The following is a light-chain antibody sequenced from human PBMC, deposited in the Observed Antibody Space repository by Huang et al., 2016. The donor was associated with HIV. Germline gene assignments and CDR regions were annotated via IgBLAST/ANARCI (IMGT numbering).Light chain of an antibody. CDR1: QSIGTY. Sequence: DIQMTQSPSSLSASVGDRVTIACRASQSIGTYLKWYQQKPGKAPRLLIHFASSLQSGVPSRFSGSGSGTDFTLTISSLQPEDFATYYCQQSYSALGLTFGGGTKVEIK. CDR2: FAS. CDR3: QQSYSALGLT. V-gene: IGKV1-39*01. J-gene: IGKJ4*01.